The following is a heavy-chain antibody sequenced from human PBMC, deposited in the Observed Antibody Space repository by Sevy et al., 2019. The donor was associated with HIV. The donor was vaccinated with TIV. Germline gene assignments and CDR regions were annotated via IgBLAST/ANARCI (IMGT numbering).Heavy chain of an antibody. V-gene: IGHV3-23*01. CDR2: ISGSGGST. CDR3: AKDRYHTSGYYPEGAFDI. J-gene: IGHJ3*02. Sequence: GGSLRLSCAASGFTFSSYALNWVSQAPGKGLEWVSTISGSGGSTYYAASVKGRFTISRDNSKNTLYLQMDSLRAEDTAVYYCAKDRYHTSGYYPEGAFDIWGQGTMVTVSS. CDR1: GFTFSSYA. D-gene: IGHD3-22*01.